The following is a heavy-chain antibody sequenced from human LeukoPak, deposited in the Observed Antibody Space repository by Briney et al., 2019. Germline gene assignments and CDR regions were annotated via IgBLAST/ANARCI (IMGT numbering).Heavy chain of an antibody. Sequence: HGESLNISCQGSGYMFATYWIGWARQVPGKGLEWRGIIYPADSYTRYSPSFQGQVTISADEYISTAYLQWSSLKASDTALYYCARHPSSSSRDRFDYWGQGTLVTVP. J-gene: IGHJ4*02. V-gene: IGHV5-51*01. CDR3: ARHPSSSSRDRFDY. CDR1: GYMFATYW. D-gene: IGHD6-13*01. CDR2: IYPADSYT.